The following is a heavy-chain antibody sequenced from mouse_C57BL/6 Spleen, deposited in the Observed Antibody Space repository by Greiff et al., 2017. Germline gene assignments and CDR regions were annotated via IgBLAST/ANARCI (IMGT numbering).Heavy chain of an antibody. CDR3: ASGYDYDGDYAMDY. D-gene: IGHD2-4*01. CDR2: ISYDGSN. V-gene: IGHV3-6*01. J-gene: IGHJ4*01. CDR1: GYSITSGYY. Sequence: EVQLMESGPGLVKPSQSLSLTCSVTGYSITSGYYWNWIRQFPGNKLEWMGYISYDGSNNYNPSLKNRISITRDTSKNQFFLKLNSVTTEDTATYYCASGYDYDGDYAMDYWGQGTSVTVSS.